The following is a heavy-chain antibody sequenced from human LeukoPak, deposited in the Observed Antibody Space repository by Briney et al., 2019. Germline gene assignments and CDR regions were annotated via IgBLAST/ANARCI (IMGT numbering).Heavy chain of an antibody. J-gene: IGHJ4*02. CDR1: GFTFSSYW. Sequence: PGGSLRLSCAASGFTFSSYWMHWVRQAPGKGLVWVSRINENGRTTSYADSVKGRFTISRDNAKNTVYLQMTSLRAEDTAIYYCARDLTMLGTPGDDFDYWGQGSLVTVSS. D-gene: IGHD3-3*01. CDR2: INENGRTT. V-gene: IGHV3-74*01. CDR3: ARDLTMLGTPGDDFDY.